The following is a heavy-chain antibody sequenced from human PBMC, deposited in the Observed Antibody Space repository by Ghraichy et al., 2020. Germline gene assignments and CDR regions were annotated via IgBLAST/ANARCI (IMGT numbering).Heavy chain of an antibody. V-gene: IGHV3-9*01. CDR3: AKGKERSAVAGWGYYLHY. CDR2: IGWNTNNI. Sequence: SLNISCAASGFTFDDSTMHWVRHAPGKGLEWVAGIGWNTNNISYADSVKGRFTISRDNAKNSLYLQMNSLRLEDTAFYYCAKGKERSAVAGWGYYLHYWGQGTLVTVSS. CDR1: GFTFDDST. D-gene: IGHD6-19*01. J-gene: IGHJ4*02.